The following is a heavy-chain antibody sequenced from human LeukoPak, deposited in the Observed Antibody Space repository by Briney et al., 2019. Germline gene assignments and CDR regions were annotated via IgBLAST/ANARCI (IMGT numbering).Heavy chain of an antibody. CDR1: GFTFSTYW. CDR3: ARESLTYYHGSGSSPLNY. D-gene: IGHD3-10*01. CDR2: IKQDGSEK. J-gene: IGHJ4*02. V-gene: IGHV3-7*03. Sequence: GGSLRLSCAASGFTFSTYWMSWVRQAPGKGLEWVASIKQDGSEKYHVDSVKGRLTVSRDNAKNSLYLQMNSLRVEDTAVYYCARESLTYYHGSGSSPLNYWGQGTLITVSS.